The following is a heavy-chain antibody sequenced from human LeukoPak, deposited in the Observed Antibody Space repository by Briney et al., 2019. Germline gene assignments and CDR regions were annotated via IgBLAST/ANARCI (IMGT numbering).Heavy chain of an antibody. CDR2: ISGSGDST. CDR1: GFTFSSYA. D-gene: IGHD4-17*01. V-gene: IGHV3-23*01. J-gene: IGHJ6*03. CDR3: AKMGGDYNLYYYYMDV. Sequence: GGSLRLSCAASGFTFSSYAMTWVRQAPGKGLEWVSLISGSGDSTYFADSVRGRFTISRDNSKNTLYLQLKSLRAEDTAVYYCAKMGGDYNLYYYYMDVWGKGTTVTVSS.